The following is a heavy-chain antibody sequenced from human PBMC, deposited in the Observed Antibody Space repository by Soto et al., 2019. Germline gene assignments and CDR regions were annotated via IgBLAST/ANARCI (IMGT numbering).Heavy chain of an antibody. CDR1: GFSLSTSGMC. D-gene: IGHD4-17*01. CDR2: IDWDDDK. V-gene: IGHV2-70*11. CDR3: ARSGLRRDAFDI. Sequence: SGPTLVNPTQTLTLTCTFSGFSLSTSGMCMSWIRQPPGKALEWLARIDWDDDKYYSTSLKTRLTISKDTSKNQVVLTMTNMDPVDTATYYCARSGLRRDAFDIWGQGTMVTVSS. J-gene: IGHJ3*02.